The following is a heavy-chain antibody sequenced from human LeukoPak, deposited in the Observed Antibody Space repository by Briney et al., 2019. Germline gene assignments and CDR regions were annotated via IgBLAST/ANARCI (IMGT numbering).Heavy chain of an antibody. D-gene: IGHD3-3*01. Sequence: ASVKVSCKASGYTFTGYYMHWVRQAPGQGLEWMGWINPNSGGTNYAQKFQGRVTMTRDTSISTAYMELSRLRSDDTAVYYCARVTGRFLEWLFDYWGQGTLVTVSS. CDR3: ARVTGRFLEWLFDY. J-gene: IGHJ4*02. V-gene: IGHV1-2*02. CDR1: GYTFTGYY. CDR2: INPNSGGT.